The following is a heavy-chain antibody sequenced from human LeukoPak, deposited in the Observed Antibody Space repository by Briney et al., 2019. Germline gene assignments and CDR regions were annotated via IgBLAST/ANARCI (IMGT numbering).Heavy chain of an antibody. D-gene: IGHD2-15*01. CDR1: GYTFTSYD. Sequence: GASVKVSCKASGYTFTSYDINWVRQATGQGLEWMGWMNPNSGNTGYAQKFQGRVTMTRNTSISTAYMELSSLRSEDTAVYYCASSWPFPYYYYGMDVWGQGTTVTVSS. CDR3: ASSWPFPYYYYGMDV. CDR2: MNPNSGNT. J-gene: IGHJ6*02. V-gene: IGHV1-8*01.